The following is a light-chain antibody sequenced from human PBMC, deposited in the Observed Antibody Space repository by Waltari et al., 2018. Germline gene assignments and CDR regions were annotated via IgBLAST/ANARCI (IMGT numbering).Light chain of an antibody. CDR1: SSAVGSFNL. Sequence: QSALTQSASVSGSPGPSITILCTGPSSAVGSFNLISSYQQHPGNAPTLMLYELTTRPSEVSERVSGSKSGNTASLTISGRQSEYEADYDCCSNAGASTSLYVFGSGTKVTVL. CDR2: ELT. J-gene: IGLJ1*01. V-gene: IGLV2-23*02. CDR3: CSNAGASTSLYV.